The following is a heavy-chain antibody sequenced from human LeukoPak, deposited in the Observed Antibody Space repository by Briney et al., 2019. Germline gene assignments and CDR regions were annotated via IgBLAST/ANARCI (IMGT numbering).Heavy chain of an antibody. J-gene: IGHJ4*02. CDR1: GFTFSYNW. CDR2: IRNDGTVK. V-gene: IGHV3-7*01. CDR3: AKDSYSKGDY. Sequence: PGGSLRLSCAASGFTFSYNWMTWVRQAPGKGLEWVANIRNDGTVKNYVDSVKGRFTISRDNAKNSLYLQMNSLRAEDTGVYYCAKDSYSKGDYWGQGVLVTVSS. D-gene: IGHD5-18*01.